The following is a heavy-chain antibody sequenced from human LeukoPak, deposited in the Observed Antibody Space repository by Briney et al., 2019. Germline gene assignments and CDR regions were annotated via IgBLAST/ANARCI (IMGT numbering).Heavy chain of an antibody. D-gene: IGHD1-1*01. Sequence: PSDTLSLTCTVSGRSVDISTVYWRWIRQPPGKGLEWLATIYYSGTIHYNPALNSRLTISADTSKNQISLQVRSVTAADTAVYYCARRSAHATTGSDYWGQGTLVTVSS. CDR2: IYYSGTI. V-gene: IGHV4-39*01. CDR3: ARRSAHATTGSDY. J-gene: IGHJ4*02. CDR1: GRSVDISTVY.